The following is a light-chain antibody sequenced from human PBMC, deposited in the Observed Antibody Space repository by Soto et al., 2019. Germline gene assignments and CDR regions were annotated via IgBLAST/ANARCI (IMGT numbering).Light chain of an antibody. V-gene: IGLV2-14*01. Sequence: QSAVTQPASVSGSPGQSITISCTGTISDVGGYNYVSWYQQHPGKAPKLMIYEVSNRPSGVSNRFSGSKSGNTASLTISGLQAEDEADYYCSSYTSSSTRVFGTGTKVTVL. J-gene: IGLJ1*01. CDR1: ISDVGGYNY. CDR3: SSYTSSSTRV. CDR2: EVS.